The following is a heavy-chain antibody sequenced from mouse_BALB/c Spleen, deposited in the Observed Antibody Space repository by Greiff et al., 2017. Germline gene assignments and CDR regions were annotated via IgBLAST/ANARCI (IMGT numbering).Heavy chain of an antibody. Sequence: EVHLVESGGGLVQPGGSRKFSCAASGFTFSSFDMNWVRQAPEKGLEWVAYISSGSSTIYYTDTVKGRFTITRDKPKNTLFLQMTSLRSEDTAMYYCARSWYSPYAMAYWGQGTSVTVSS. CDR1: GFTFSSFD. D-gene: IGHD1-1*02. CDR2: ISSGSSTI. V-gene: IGHV5-17*02. J-gene: IGHJ4*01. CDR3: ARSWYSPYAMAY.